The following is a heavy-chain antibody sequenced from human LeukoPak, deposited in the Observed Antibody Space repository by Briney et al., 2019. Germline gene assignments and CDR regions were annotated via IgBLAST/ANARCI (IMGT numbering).Heavy chain of an antibody. D-gene: IGHD3-22*01. Sequence: ETLSLTCTVSGGSISSYYWSWVRQAPGKGLEWVSVIYSGGSTYYADSVKGRFTISRDNSKNTLYLQMNSLRAEDTAVYYCARGQYYYDSSGYYSFFDYWGQGTLVTVSS. V-gene: IGHV3-53*01. J-gene: IGHJ4*02. CDR2: IYSGGST. CDR1: GGSISSYY. CDR3: ARGQYYYDSSGYYSFFDY.